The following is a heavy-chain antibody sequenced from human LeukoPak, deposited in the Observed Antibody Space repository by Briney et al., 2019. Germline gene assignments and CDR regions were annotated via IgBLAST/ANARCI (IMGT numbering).Heavy chain of an antibody. CDR2: ISNSGGT. V-gene: IGHV4-61*02. Sequence: PSETLSLTCAVSPGSMDIGLYYWTWIRQPAGKGLEWIGRISNSGGTAYNPSLRSRVTITLDTSNNHLSLKVTSVTAADTAVYYCARETKDIYSPSWGLYDTYYYIDAWGKGTTVTVSS. CDR3: ARETKDIYSPSWGLYDTYYYIDA. CDR1: PGSMDIGLYY. D-gene: IGHD5/OR15-5a*01. J-gene: IGHJ6*03.